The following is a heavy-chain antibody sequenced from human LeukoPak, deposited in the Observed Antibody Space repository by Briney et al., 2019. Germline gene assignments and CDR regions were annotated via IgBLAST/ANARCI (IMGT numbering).Heavy chain of an antibody. Sequence: ASVKVSCKVAGYTLTELSMHWVRQAPGKGLEWMGGFDPEDGETIYAPKFQGRVTMTEDTSTDTAYMELSSLRSEDTAVYYCATRTGGGYYYWGQGTLVTVSP. D-gene: IGHD2-21*01. J-gene: IGHJ4*02. CDR1: GYTLTELS. CDR2: FDPEDGET. V-gene: IGHV1-24*01. CDR3: ATRTGGGYYY.